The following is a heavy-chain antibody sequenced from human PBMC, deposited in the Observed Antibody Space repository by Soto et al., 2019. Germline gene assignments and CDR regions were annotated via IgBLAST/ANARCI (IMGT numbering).Heavy chain of an antibody. CDR1: GGTFSSYA. V-gene: IGHV1-69*13. CDR2: IIPIFGTA. D-gene: IGHD2-2*01. J-gene: IGHJ6*02. Sequence: ASVKVSCKASGGTFSSYAISWVRQAPGQRLEWMGGIIPIFGTANYAQKFQGRVTITADESTSTAYMELSSLRSEDTAVYYCARVPPPAASPDYYYYGMDVWGQGTTVTVSS. CDR3: ARVPPPAASPDYYYYGMDV.